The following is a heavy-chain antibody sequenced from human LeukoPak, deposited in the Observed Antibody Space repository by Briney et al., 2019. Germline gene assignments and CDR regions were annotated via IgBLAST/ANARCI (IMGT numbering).Heavy chain of an antibody. V-gene: IGHV3-23*01. CDR2: ISGSGGST. D-gene: IGHD6-19*01. CDR3: AKPDSSGWYYFDY. CDR1: GFTFSSYA. Sequence: SGGSLRLSCAASGFTFSSYAMSWVRQAPGKGLEWVSAISGSGGSTYYADSVKGRFTISRDNSKNTLYLQMNSLRAEDTAVYYCAKPDSSGWYYFDYWGQGTLVTVSS. J-gene: IGHJ4*02.